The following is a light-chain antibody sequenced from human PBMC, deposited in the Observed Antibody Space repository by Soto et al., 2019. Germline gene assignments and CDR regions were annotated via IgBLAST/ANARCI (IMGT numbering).Light chain of an antibody. V-gene: IGKV1-17*01. CDR2: AAS. J-gene: IGKJ4*01. CDR3: LQHNNYPPLT. CDR1: QDIRNE. Sequence: DLQMTQSPSSLSASVGDRVTITCRASQDIRNELGWYQQKPGKAPKRLIYAASSLQSGVPSRFSGSGSGTEFTLTISSLQTEDFATYYCLQHNNYPPLTFGGGTKVEI.